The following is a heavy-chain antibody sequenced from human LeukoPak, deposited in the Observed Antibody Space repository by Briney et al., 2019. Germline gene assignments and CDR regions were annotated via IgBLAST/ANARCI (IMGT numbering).Heavy chain of an antibody. CDR2: ISYDGSNK. D-gene: IGHD2-2*01. J-gene: IGHJ2*01. V-gene: IGHV3-30*03. Sequence: PGGSLRLSCAASGFTFSSYSMNWVRQAPGKGLEWVAVISYDGSNKYYADSVKGRFTISRDNSKNTLYLQMNSLRAEDTAVYYCARDIVVVPAANFDLWGRGTLVTVSS. CDR1: GFTFSSYS. CDR3: ARDIVVVPAANFDL.